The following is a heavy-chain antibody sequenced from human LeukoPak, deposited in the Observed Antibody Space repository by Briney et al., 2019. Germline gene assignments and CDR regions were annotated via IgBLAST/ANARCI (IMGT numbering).Heavy chain of an antibody. D-gene: IGHD3-22*01. Sequence: GGSLRLSCAASGFTLSSYAMSWVPQAPGKGLEWVSAISGSGRGTYYSDSVKGRFTISRDNSKNTLYLQMNSLRAEDTAVYYCAKDPTYYYDSSGYYFDYWGQGTLVTVSS. CDR1: GFTLSSYA. J-gene: IGHJ4*02. CDR3: AKDPTYYYDSSGYYFDY. CDR2: ISGSGRGT. V-gene: IGHV3-23*01.